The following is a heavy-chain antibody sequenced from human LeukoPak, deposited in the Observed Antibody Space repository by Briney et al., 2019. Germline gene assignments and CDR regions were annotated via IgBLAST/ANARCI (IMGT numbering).Heavy chain of an antibody. CDR1: GFTFGSYA. D-gene: IGHD3-22*01. CDR3: AKDLDPYYYDSSGPGIDY. Sequence: GGSLRLSCAASGFTFGSYAMRWVRQAPGKGLEWVSAISGSGGSTYYADSVKGRFTISRDNSKNTLYLQMNSLRAEDTAVYYCAKDLDPYYYDSSGPGIDYWGQGTLVTVSS. CDR2: ISGSGGST. V-gene: IGHV3-23*01. J-gene: IGHJ4*02.